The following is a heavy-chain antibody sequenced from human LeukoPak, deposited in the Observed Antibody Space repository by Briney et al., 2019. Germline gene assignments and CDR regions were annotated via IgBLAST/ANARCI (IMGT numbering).Heavy chain of an antibody. CDR1: GYTFTSYG. CDR3: ARGSFSADAPLVLDYFHH. J-gene: IGHJ1*01. V-gene: IGHV1-18*01. Sequence: ASVKVSCKASGYTFTSYGISWVRQAPGQGLEWMGWISAYNGNANYAQKFQGRVTMTRDTSISTAYMELSRLRADDTAVYYCARGSFSADAPLVLDYFHHWGQGTLVTDSS. D-gene: IGHD5-18*01. CDR2: ISAYNGNA.